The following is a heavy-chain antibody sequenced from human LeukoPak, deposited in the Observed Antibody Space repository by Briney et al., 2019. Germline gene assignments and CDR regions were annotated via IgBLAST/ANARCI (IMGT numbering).Heavy chain of an antibody. D-gene: IGHD2-8*01. Sequence: SPSETLSLTCTVSGDSISSGSYYWSWIRQPAGKGLEWIGRIYTSGSTNYSPSLKSRVTISVDTSKNQFSLKLSSVTAADTAVYYCASSIGVWGQGTLVTVSS. V-gene: IGHV4-61*02. CDR3: ASSIGV. J-gene: IGHJ4*02. CDR2: IYTSGST. CDR1: GDSISSGSYY.